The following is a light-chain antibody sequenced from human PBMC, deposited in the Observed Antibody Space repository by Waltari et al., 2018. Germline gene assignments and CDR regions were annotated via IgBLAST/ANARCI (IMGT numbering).Light chain of an antibody. J-gene: IGKJ2*03. CDR2: LAS. Sequence: DIQMTQSPSSLSASVGDTVTITCRASQSIQNWLAWYQQKPGKAPRLLIFLASSLENGVPSRFMGSGSGTEFYLTITGLRPEDSATYYCQHYASTPFSFGQGTRVEI. CDR3: QHYASTPFS. V-gene: IGKV1-5*03. CDR1: QSIQNW.